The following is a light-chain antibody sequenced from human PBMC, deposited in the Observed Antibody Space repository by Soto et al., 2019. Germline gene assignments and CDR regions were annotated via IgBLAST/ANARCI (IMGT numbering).Light chain of an antibody. V-gene: IGLV2-14*01. CDR2: EVS. CDR1: SSDLGGYNY. J-gene: IGLJ3*02. CDR3: SSYTTSTTWV. Sequence: QSALTQPASVSGSPGQSITISCTGTSSDLGGYNYVSWYQHHPGKAPKLMIYEVSNRPSGVSDRFSGSKSVNTASLTISGLQAEDEADYYCSSYTTSTTWVFGGGTKLTVL.